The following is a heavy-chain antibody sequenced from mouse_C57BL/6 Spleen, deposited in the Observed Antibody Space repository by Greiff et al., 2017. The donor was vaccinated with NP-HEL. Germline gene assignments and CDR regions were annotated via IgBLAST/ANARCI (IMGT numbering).Heavy chain of an antibody. J-gene: IGHJ2*01. Sequence: VQVVESGPELVKPGASVKISCKASGYAFSSSWMNWVKQRPGQGLEWIGRIYPGDGDTNYNGKFKGKATLTADKSSSTAYMQLSSLTSEDSAVYFCAREAAFDYWGQGTTLTVSS. CDR1: GYAFSSSW. V-gene: IGHV1-82*01. CDR2: IYPGDGDT. CDR3: AREAAFDY.